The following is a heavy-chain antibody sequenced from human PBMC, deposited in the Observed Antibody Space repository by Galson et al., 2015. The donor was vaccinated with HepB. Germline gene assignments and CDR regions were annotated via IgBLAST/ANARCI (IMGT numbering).Heavy chain of an antibody. CDR3: AREVYDCSSSSCNSWFDP. J-gene: IGHJ5*02. V-gene: IGHV3-48*02. D-gene: IGHD2-2*01. CDR1: GFTFSTYS. Sequence: SLRLSCAASGFTFSTYSMNWVRQAPGKGLQWVSYISSASSTIYYADSVKGRFTISRDNAKNSLYLQMNSLRDEDTAVYYCAREVYDCSSSSCNSWFDPWGQGTLVTVSS. CDR2: ISSASSTI.